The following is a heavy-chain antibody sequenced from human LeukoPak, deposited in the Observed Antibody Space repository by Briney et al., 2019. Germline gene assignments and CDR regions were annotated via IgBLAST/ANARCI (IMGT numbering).Heavy chain of an antibody. D-gene: IGHD1-26*01. CDR1: GYTFTSYY. CDR2: INPSGGST. CDR3: ARAYSGSYFYYYYYMDV. Sequence: ASVKVSCKASGYTFTSYYMHWVRQAPGQGLEWMGIINPSGGSTSYAQKFQGRVTMTRDTSTSTVYMELSSLRSEDTAVYYCARAYSGSYFYYYYYMDVWGKGTTATVSS. J-gene: IGHJ6*03. V-gene: IGHV1-46*01.